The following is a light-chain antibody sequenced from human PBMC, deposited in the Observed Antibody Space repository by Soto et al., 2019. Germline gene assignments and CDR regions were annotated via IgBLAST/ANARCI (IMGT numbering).Light chain of an antibody. CDR2: DTS. J-gene: IGKJ5*01. CDR1: QSVSSS. CDR3: QQRSNWRIT. V-gene: IGKV3-11*01. Sequence: EIVLTQSPAILSLYPWERATLSCRASQSVSSSLAWYQQKPGQAPRLLIYDTSNRATDIPPRFSGSGSGTDFTLTISSLEPEDFAVYYRQQRSNWRITFGQGTRLEIK.